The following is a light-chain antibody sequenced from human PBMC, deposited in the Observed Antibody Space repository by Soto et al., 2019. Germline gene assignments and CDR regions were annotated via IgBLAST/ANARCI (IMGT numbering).Light chain of an antibody. CDR2: KAS. Sequence: DIQMTQSPSTLSASVGDRVTITCRASQSISNWLAWYQQKPGKAPNLLIYKASSLESGVPSRFSGSGSRTEFTLNISSLQTDDFATYYCQQYNTYPLTFGGGTKVEIK. CDR3: QQYNTYPLT. V-gene: IGKV1-5*03. CDR1: QSISNW. J-gene: IGKJ4*01.